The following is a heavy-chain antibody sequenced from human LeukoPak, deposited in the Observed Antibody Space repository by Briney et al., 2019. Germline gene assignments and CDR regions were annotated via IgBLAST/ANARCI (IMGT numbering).Heavy chain of an antibody. V-gene: IGHV3-7*04. CDR3: ARGITVIRGVFSLDY. D-gene: IGHD3-10*01. Sequence: PGGSLRLSCAASGFTFSSYWMTWVRQAPGKGLEWVANIKQDGSEKYYVDSVKGRFTISRDSAENSLYLQMNSLRAEDTAVYYCARGITVIRGVFSLDYWGRGTLVTVSS. J-gene: IGHJ4*02. CDR1: GFTFSSYW. CDR2: IKQDGSEK.